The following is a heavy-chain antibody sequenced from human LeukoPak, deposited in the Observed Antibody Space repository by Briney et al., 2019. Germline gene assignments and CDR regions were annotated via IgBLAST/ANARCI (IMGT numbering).Heavy chain of an antibody. CDR3: TTDQMDSFGDYKGVDY. J-gene: IGHJ4*02. CDR2: IKSKTDGGTT. D-gene: IGHD4-17*01. V-gene: IGHV3-15*01. CDR1: GFTFSDYY. Sequence: GGSLRLSCAASGFTFSDYYMSWIRQAPGQGLEWVGRIKSKTDGGTTDYAAPVKGRFTISRDDSKNTLYLQMNSLKTEDTAVYYCTTDQMDSFGDYKGVDYWGQGTLVTVSS.